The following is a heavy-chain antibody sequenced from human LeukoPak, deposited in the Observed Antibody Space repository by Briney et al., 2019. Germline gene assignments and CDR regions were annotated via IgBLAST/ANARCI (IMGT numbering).Heavy chain of an antibody. Sequence: PGRSLRLSCAASGFTFSSYGMHWVRQAPGKGLEWVAVISYDGSNKYYADSVKGRFTISRDNSKNTLSLQMNTLRAEDTAVYYCARHRGSGSFYFDYWGQGTLVTVSS. V-gene: IGHV3-30*03. J-gene: IGHJ4*02. D-gene: IGHD1-26*01. CDR1: GFTFSSYG. CDR2: ISYDGSNK. CDR3: ARHRGSGSFYFDY.